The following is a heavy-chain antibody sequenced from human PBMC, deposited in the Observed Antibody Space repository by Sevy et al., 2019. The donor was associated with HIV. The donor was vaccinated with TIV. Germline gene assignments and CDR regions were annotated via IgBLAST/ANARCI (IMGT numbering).Heavy chain of an antibody. V-gene: IGHV3-7*01. CDR2: IKPDGSKK. CDR1: GFTFSSAW. Sequence: GGSLRLSCAASGFTFSSAWMSWVRQAPGKGLGWVANIKPDGSKKYYVDSVKGRFTISRDNAENSLYLQMNSLRAEDTAVYYCARAIALADSYWGQGTQVTVSS. J-gene: IGHJ4*02. CDR3: ARAIALADSY. D-gene: IGHD6-13*01.